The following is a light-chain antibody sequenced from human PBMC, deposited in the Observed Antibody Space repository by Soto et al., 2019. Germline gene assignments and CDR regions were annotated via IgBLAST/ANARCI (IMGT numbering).Light chain of an antibody. J-gene: IGKJ3*01. CDR3: QHYGTSPI. Sequence: EIVLTQSPGTLSLSPGERATLSCRASQSVSSDYLAWYQQSPGQAPRLLIYGASSRATAIPDRFSGSGSGTGFTLTISRLEREEVAVYGGQHYGTSPIFGPGTKVDIK. CDR2: GAS. CDR1: QSVSSDY. V-gene: IGKV3-20*01.